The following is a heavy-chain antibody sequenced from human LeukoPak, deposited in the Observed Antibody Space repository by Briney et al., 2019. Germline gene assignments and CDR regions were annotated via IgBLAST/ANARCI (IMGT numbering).Heavy chain of an antibody. J-gene: IGHJ3*02. V-gene: IGHV4-61*02. Sequence: PSQTLSLTCTVSGGSINSGTYYWTWIRHPGGKGLEWIGRIDTSGSTNYNPSLKSRVTISVDTSKNQFSLKLSSVTAADTAVYYCATYMVRGVVMHAFDIWGQGTMVTVSS. CDR1: GGSINSGTYY. CDR3: ATYMVRGVVMHAFDI. D-gene: IGHD3-10*01. CDR2: IDTSGST.